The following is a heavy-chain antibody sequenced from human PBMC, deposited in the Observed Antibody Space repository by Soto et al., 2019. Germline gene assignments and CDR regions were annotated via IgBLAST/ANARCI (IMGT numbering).Heavy chain of an antibody. CDR2: IIPIFGTT. J-gene: IGHJ6*02. V-gene: IGHV1-69*06. Sequence: QVQLVQSGAEVKKPGASVKVSCTASGLIFSSYAISWVRQAPGQGLEWVGGIIPIFGTTTYAQRFKGSVTITADTSTTTTYLDLRSLRSADRAVYFCVRGAIYDSSTGKAYYFPRMHVWGQGTTVTVSS. CDR1: GLIFSSYA. D-gene: IGHD3-9*01. CDR3: VRGAIYDSSTGKAYYFPRMHV.